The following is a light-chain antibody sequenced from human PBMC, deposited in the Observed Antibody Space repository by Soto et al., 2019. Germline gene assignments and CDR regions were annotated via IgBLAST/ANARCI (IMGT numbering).Light chain of an antibody. CDR2: EGT. CDR3: CSYAGSSFYV. J-gene: IGLJ1*01. Sequence: QSVLTQPASVSGSPGQSITISCTGTSSDVKSYNLASWYQQHPGKAPKLMIYEGTKRPSGVSNRFSGSKSGNTTSLTIFLLLVEDEADYYCCSYAGSSFYVFGTGTKVTVL. V-gene: IGLV2-23*01. CDR1: SSDVKSYNL.